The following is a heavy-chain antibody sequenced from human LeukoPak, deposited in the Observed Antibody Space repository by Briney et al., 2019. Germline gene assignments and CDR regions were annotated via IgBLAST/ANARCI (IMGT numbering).Heavy chain of an antibody. CDR2: ISAGGGST. V-gene: IGHV3-23*01. CDR1: GFTFSSNY. CDR3: VYYDSSGYYYGRLRY. J-gene: IGHJ4*02. Sequence: GGSLRLSCAASGFTFSSNYMSWVRQTPGKGLEWVSGISAGGGSTLHADSVKGRFTISRDNSKNTLYLHMDSLRVEDTAVYFCVYYDSSGYYYGRLRYWGQGTPVTVSS. D-gene: IGHD3-22*01.